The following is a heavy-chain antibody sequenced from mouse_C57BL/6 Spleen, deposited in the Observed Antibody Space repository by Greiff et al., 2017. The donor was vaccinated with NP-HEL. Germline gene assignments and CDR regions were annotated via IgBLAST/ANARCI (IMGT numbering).Heavy chain of an antibody. D-gene: IGHD1-1*01. CDR2: IDPSDSYT. V-gene: IGHV1-59*01. J-gene: IGHJ4*01. Sequence: QVQLQQPGAELVRPGTSVKLSCKASGYTFTSYWMHWVKQRPGQGLEWIGVIDPSDSYTNYNQKFKGKATLTVDTSSSTAYMQLSSLTSEDSAVYYCGITTVVAYYAMDYWGQGTSVTVSS. CDR3: GITTVVAYYAMDY. CDR1: GYTFTSYW.